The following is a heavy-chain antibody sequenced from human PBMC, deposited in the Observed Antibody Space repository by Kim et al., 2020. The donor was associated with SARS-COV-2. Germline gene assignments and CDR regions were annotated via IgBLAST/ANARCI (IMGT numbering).Heavy chain of an antibody. CDR1: GYTFDTYA. J-gene: IGHJ5*02. Sequence: ASVKVSCKASGYTFDTYALYWVRQAPGQRFEWMGWINGGNGNTRYSQSFQGRVTISRDTSATTAYMELSGLTSKDTAVYYCAREGSGSYNWFDPWGQGTLVTVSP. CDR3: AREGSGSYNWFDP. CDR2: INGGNGNT. V-gene: IGHV1-3*01. D-gene: IGHD3-10*01.